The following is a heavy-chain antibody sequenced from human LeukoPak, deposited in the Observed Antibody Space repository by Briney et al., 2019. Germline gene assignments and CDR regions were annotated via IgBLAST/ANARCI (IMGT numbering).Heavy chain of an antibody. CDR3: ARDLSSRRLDY. CDR2: IWYDGSNK. J-gene: IGHJ4*02. Sequence: GGSLRLSCAASGFTFSNHGKHWVRQAPGKGLEWVVVIWYDGSNKLYADSVKGRFTISRDNSKNTLYLQMNSLRVEDTAVYYCARDLSSRRLDYWGEGTLVTVSS. V-gene: IGHV3-33*01. D-gene: IGHD5/OR15-5a*01. CDR1: GFTFSNHG.